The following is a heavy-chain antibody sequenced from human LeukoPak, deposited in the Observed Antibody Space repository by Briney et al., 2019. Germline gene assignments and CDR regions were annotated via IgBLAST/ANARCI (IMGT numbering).Heavy chain of an antibody. CDR1: GFTFSSSW. CDR2: IKEDGSEK. CDR3: ARHSSSYY. Sequence: QPGGSLRLSCAVSGFTFSSSWMSWVRQAPGKGLEWVANIKEDGSEKYYVDSVKGRFTISRDNAKNSLYLQLNSLRVEDTAVYYCARHSSSYYWGPGTLVSVSS. D-gene: IGHD3-22*01. V-gene: IGHV3-7*01. J-gene: IGHJ4*02.